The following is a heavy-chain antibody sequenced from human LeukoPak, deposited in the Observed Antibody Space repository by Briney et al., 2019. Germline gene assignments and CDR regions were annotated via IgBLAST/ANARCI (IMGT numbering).Heavy chain of an antibody. CDR1: GFTFSRYW. CDR2: INSDGNSA. CDR3: ARPTTHVLHDAFDI. D-gene: IGHD1-1*01. J-gene: IGHJ3*02. Sequence: GGSLRLSCAASGFTFSRYWMHWVRQAPGKGLVWVSRINSDGNSANYADSVKGRFTISRDNAKNTLYLQMNSLRAEDTAVYYCARPTTHVLHDAFDIWGQGTMVTVSS. V-gene: IGHV3-74*01.